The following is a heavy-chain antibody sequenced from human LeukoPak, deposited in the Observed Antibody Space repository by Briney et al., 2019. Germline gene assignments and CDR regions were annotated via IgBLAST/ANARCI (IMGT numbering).Heavy chain of an antibody. J-gene: IGHJ3*02. V-gene: IGHV4-59*01. D-gene: IGHD1-26*01. Sequence: SQTLSLTCTVSGGSISSSYWSWIRQPPGKGLEWIGYISYSGSTNYNPSLKSRVTISVDTSKNQFSLKLSSVTAADTAVYYCARVEVGASRLGAFDIWGQGTMVTVSS. CDR2: ISYSGST. CDR3: ARVEVGASRLGAFDI. CDR1: GGSISSSY.